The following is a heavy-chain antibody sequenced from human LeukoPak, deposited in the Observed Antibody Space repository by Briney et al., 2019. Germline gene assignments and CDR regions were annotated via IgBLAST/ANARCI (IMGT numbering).Heavy chain of an antibody. D-gene: IGHD6-19*01. CDR1: GGSFSGYY. CDR2: INHSGST. CDR3: ARVGYSSGWYETRRYGRLEYYMDV. Sequence: SETLSLTCAVYGGSFSGYYWSWIRQPPWKGLEWIGEINHSGSTNYNPSLKSRVTISVGTSKNQFYLKLRSVTGADTAVYYCARVGYSSGWYETRRYGRLEYYMDVWGNGTTVTVS. J-gene: IGHJ6*03. V-gene: IGHV4-34*01.